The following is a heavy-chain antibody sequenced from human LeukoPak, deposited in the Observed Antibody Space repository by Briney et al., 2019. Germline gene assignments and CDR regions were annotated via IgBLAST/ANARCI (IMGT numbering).Heavy chain of an antibody. J-gene: IGHJ4*02. CDR2: IDDSGNT. D-gene: IGHD6-13*01. CDR1: GGSSTGYY. Sequence: SETLSLTCAIYGGSSTGYYWTWIRQPPGKGLEWIGEIDDSGNTNYSPSLELESRITISVDTSKNQFSLQVNSVTAADTAVYYCARRGVPWGAAGPFDYWGQGTLVTVSS. CDR3: ARRGVPWGAAGPFDY. V-gene: IGHV4-34*01.